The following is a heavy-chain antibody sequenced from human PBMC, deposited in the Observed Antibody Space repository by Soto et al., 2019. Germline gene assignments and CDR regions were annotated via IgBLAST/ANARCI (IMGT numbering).Heavy chain of an antibody. V-gene: IGHV4-31*03. Sequence: SETLSLTCTVSGGSISSGGYYWSWIRQHPGKGLEWIGYIYYSGSTYYNPSLKSRVTISVDTSKNQFSLKLSSVAAADTAVYYCARDKMGSRFSEGLDYWGQGTLVTVS. D-gene: IGHD3-22*01. J-gene: IGHJ4*02. CDR2: IYYSGST. CDR1: GGSISSGGYY. CDR3: ARDKMGSRFSEGLDY.